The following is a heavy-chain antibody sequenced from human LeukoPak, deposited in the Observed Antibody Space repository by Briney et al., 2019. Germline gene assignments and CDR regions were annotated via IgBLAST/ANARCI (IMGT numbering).Heavy chain of an antibody. CDR2: IDPNSDNI. Sequence: ASVKVSCKASGYTFTGCFIHYVRQAPGQGLEWMEWIDPNSDNIRYSETFKDRVTMTRDTSTNTAYMELSWLRSDDMAVYYCARSAYNYGYVYFDHWGQGTLVIVSS. CDR3: ARSAYNYGYVYFDH. D-gene: IGHD5-18*01. V-gene: IGHV1-2*02. CDR1: GYTFTGCF. J-gene: IGHJ4*02.